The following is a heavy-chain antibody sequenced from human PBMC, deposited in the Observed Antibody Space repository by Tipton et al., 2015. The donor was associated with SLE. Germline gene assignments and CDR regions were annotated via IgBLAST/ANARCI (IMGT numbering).Heavy chain of an antibody. Sequence: SLRLSCAASGFTFNTYSMNWVRQAPGKGLEWVSYISSSSSTIFYADSVKGRFTISRDNAKNSLYLQMNSLRAEDTALYYCARDRPHPAMIFGYWGQGRLVTVSS. J-gene: IGHJ4*02. D-gene: IGHD5-18*01. CDR2: ISSSSSTI. CDR3: ARDRPHPAMIFGY. V-gene: IGHV3-48*01. CDR1: GFTFNTYS.